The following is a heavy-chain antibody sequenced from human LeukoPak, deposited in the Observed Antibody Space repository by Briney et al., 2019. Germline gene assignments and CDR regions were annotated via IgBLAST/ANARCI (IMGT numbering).Heavy chain of an antibody. CDR3: ASGYYSGWYIPYY. Sequence: PGGSLRLSCAASGFTFSTSWMIWVRQAPGKGLEWVDNIKEDGSEKYYVDSVKGRFTISRDNAKNSLYLQMNSLRAEDTAVYYCASGYYSGWYIPYYWGQGTLVTVSS. CDR1: GFTFSTSW. V-gene: IGHV3-7*01. D-gene: IGHD6-19*01. CDR2: IKEDGSEK. J-gene: IGHJ4*02.